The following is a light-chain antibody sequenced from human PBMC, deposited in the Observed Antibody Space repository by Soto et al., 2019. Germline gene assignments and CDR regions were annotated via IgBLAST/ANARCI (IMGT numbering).Light chain of an antibody. CDR1: QTVISNY. CDR2: GAS. V-gene: IGKV3-20*01. CDR3: QQYGSSPKT. J-gene: IGKJ1*01. Sequence: EIVLTQSPGTLSLSPGERGTLSCRASQTVISNYLAWYQQKPGQSPRLLIFGASSRATGIPDRFSGSGSGTYYTLTIDRLEPEDFAVYYCQQYGSSPKTFSHGTKVEIK.